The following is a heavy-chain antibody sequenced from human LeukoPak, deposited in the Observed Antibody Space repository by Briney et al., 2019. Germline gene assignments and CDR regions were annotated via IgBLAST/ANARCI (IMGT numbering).Heavy chain of an antibody. J-gene: IGHJ5*02. CDR3: ASQTYYYDSSGYSQNWFDP. CDR2: IYYSGST. D-gene: IGHD3-22*01. Sequence: SETLSLTCTVSGGSISSYYWSWIRQPPGKGLEWIGYIYYSGSTNYNPSLKSRVTISVDTSKNQFSLTLSYVTAADTAVYYCASQTYYYDSSGYSQNWFDPWGQGTLVTVSS. CDR1: GGSISSYY. V-gene: IGHV4-59*01.